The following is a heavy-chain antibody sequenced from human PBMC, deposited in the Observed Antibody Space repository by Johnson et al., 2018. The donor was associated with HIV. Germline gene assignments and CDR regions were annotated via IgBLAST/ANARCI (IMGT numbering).Heavy chain of an antibody. Sequence: MLLVESGGGLVQPGGSLRLSCAASGFTFSSYDMHWVRQPTGKGLEWVSEIGTAGDTYYPGSVKGRFTISRENAKNSLYLQMNSLRAGDTAVYYCARGGAAAGGAFDIWGQGTMVTVSS. J-gene: IGHJ3*02. CDR3: ARGGAAAGGAFDI. CDR1: GFTFSSYD. CDR2: IGTAGDT. V-gene: IGHV3-13*01. D-gene: IGHD6-13*01.